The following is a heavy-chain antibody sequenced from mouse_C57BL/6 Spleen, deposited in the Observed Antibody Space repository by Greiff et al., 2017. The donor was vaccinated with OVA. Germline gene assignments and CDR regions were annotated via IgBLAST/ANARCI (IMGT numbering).Heavy chain of an antibody. CDR2: IYPSDSET. Sequence: QVQLQQSGAELVRPGSSVKLSCKASGYTFTSYWMDWVKQRPGQGLEWIGNIYPSDSETHYNQKFKDKATLTVDKSSSTAYMQLSSLTSEDSAVYYCARRGNYEAWFAYWGQGTLVTVSA. D-gene: IGHD2-1*01. V-gene: IGHV1-61*01. CDR1: GYTFTSYW. CDR3: ARRGNYEAWFAY. J-gene: IGHJ3*01.